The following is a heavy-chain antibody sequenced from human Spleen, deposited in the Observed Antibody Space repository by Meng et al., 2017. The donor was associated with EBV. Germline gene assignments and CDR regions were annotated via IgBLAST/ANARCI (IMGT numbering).Heavy chain of an antibody. J-gene: IGHJ5*02. V-gene: IGHV4-30-2*01. CDR1: DVSINNGGYS. D-gene: IGHD4-17*01. Sequence: QLELHEFGAGLGEPSQTLSLPCAVFDVSINNGGYSWSWIRQPPGKGLDWIGYIYQSGSAYYNPSLKSRVTMSVDMSKNQFSLKLTSVTAADTAVYYCARGGGYGDYEGWFDPWGQGTLVTVSS. CDR3: ARGGGYGDYEGWFDP. CDR2: IYQSGSA.